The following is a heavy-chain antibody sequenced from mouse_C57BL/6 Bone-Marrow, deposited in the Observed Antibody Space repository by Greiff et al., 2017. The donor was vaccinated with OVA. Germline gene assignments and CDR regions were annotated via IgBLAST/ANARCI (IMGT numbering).Heavy chain of an antibody. CDR2: IHPNSGST. CDR3: ARDITTVVANYFDD. V-gene: IGHV1-64*01. D-gene: IGHD1-1*01. CDR1: GYTFTSYW. Sequence: QVQLQQPGAELVKPGASVKLSCKASGYTFTSYWMHWVKQRPGQGLEWIGMIHPNSGSTNYNEKFKSKATLTVDKSSSTAYMQLSSLTSEDSAVYYCARDITTVVANYFDDWGQGTTLTGSS. J-gene: IGHJ2*01.